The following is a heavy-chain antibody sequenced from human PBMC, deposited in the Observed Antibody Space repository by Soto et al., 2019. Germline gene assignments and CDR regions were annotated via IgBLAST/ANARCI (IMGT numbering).Heavy chain of an antibody. Sequence: VASVKVSCKASGYTFTSYYMHWVRQAPGQGLEWMGIINPSGGSTSYAQKFQGRVTMTRDTSTSTVYMELSSLRSEDTAVYYCARDKFYYDSSGYYIDYWGQGTLVTVSS. CDR1: GYTFTSYY. CDR2: INPSGGST. V-gene: IGHV1-46*01. CDR3: ARDKFYYDSSGYYIDY. J-gene: IGHJ4*02. D-gene: IGHD3-22*01.